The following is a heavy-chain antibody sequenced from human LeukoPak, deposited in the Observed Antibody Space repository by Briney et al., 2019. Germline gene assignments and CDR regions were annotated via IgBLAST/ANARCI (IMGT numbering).Heavy chain of an antibody. J-gene: IGHJ4*02. CDR3: ARTYYDILTGYKYFDY. Sequence: SETLSFTCTVSGGSISSGGYYWSWIRQHPGKGLEWIGYIYYSGSTYYNPSLKSRVTISVDTSKNQFSLKLSSVTAADTAVYYCARTYYDILTGYKYFDYWGQGTLVTVSS. CDR2: IYYSGST. CDR1: GGSISSGGYY. V-gene: IGHV4-31*03. D-gene: IGHD3-9*01.